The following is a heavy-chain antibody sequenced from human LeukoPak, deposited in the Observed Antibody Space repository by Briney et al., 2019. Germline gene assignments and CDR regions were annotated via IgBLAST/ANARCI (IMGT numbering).Heavy chain of an antibody. D-gene: IGHD3-10*02. CDR3: ARTPVRGALNWFDP. Sequence: PSETLSLTCTVSGGSISSYYWSWIRQPPGKGLEWTGYIYYSGSTNYNPSLKSRVTISVDTSKNQFSLKLSSVTAADTAVYYCARTPVRGALNWFDPWGQGTLVTVSS. CDR1: GGSISSYY. CDR2: IYYSGST. J-gene: IGHJ5*02. V-gene: IGHV4-59*01.